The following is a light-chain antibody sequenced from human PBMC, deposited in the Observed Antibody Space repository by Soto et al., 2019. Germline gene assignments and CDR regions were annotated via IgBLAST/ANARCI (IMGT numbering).Light chain of an antibody. Sequence: QSALTQPPSASGTPGQRVTISCSGASSNIGSNTVNWFQQLPGTAPKLLIYGNSERPSGVPDRFSGSKSGTSASLAISGLRSDDEADYYCAAWDDSLNVAVFGGGTQLTVL. J-gene: IGLJ7*01. V-gene: IGLV1-44*01. CDR2: GNS. CDR1: SSNIGSNT. CDR3: AAWDDSLNVAV.